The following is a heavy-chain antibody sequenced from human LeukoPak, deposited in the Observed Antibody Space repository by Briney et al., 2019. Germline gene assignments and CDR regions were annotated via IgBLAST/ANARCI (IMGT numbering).Heavy chain of an antibody. CDR1: VGTFSSYA. Sequence: PVTVSCKASVGTFSSYAMSWLRQAPGPGLEWLGGIIPIFGTANGAQKFQGRVTITADESTSTAYMELSSLRSEDTAVYYCARGTMVWGVLKGPLDYWGQGTLVTVSS. J-gene: IGHJ4*02. V-gene: IGHV1-69*13. CDR2: IIPIFGTA. D-gene: IGHD3-10*01. CDR3: ARGTMVWGVLKGPLDY.